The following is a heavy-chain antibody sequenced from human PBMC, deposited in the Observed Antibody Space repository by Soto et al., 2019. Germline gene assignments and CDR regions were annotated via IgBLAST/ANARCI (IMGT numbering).Heavy chain of an antibody. Sequence: SETLSLTCSVSGGSVSSGNYYWSWIRQPPGKGLEWIGYIYYTGSTNYNTSLKSRVTISVDTSKNQFSLTLSSVTAADTAVYXCASALXCXXGRXXFDPWGQGTXXTVXS. D-gene: IGHD2-15*01. CDR3: ASALXCXXGRXXFDP. CDR1: GGSVSSGNYY. V-gene: IGHV4-61*01. J-gene: IGHJ5*02. CDR2: IYYTGST.